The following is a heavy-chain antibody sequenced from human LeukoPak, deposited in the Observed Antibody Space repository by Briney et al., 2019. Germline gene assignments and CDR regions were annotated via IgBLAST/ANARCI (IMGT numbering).Heavy chain of an antibody. CDR2: INHSGST. D-gene: IGHD6-6*01. CDR3: ARYCWGIEAARPRGWFDP. Sequence: PSETLSLTCAVYGGSFSGYYWSWIRQPPGKGLEWIGEINHSGSTNYNPSLKSRVTISVDTSKNQFSLKLSSVTAADTAVYYCARYCWGIEAARPRGWFDPWGQGTLVTVSS. J-gene: IGHJ5*02. V-gene: IGHV4-34*01. CDR1: GGSFSGYY.